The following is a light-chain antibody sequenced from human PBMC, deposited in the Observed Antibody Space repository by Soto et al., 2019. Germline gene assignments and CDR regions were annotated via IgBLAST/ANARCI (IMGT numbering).Light chain of an antibody. CDR1: SSDVGAYNY. J-gene: IGLJ3*02. CDR3: SSFASSNTWV. CDR2: EVT. V-gene: IGLV2-8*01. Sequence: QSALTQPPSASGSLGQSVTISCTGTSSDVGAYNYVSWYQQHAGKAPKLVIYEVTKRPSGVPDRFSGSKSANTASLTVSGLQAEDEADYYCSSFASSNTWVFGGGTKL.